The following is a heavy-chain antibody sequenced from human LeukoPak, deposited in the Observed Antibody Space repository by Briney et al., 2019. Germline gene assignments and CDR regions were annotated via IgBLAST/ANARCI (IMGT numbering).Heavy chain of an antibody. Sequence: GGSLRLSCAASGFTFSRSAMTWVRQTPGKGLDWVSSISSSGNTYYADSVKGRFTISRDNSKNMLYLQMNSLRAEDTAVYFCVKGRISEDGLDFWGQGTLVTVSS. CDR3: VKGRISEDGLDF. J-gene: IGHJ4*02. V-gene: IGHV3-23*01. D-gene: IGHD6-13*01. CDR2: ISSSGNT. CDR1: GFTFSRSA.